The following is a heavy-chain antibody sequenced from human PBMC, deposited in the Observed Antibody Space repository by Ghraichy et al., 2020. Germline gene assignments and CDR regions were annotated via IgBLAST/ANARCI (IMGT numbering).Heavy chain of an antibody. J-gene: IGHJ6*03. V-gene: IGHV4-59*01. D-gene: IGHD2-21*01. Sequence: LSLTCSVSGASISSYYWTWIRQPPGKGLEWIGNMYYSGSTNYNPSLKSRVTISGDTSKNQFSLKLSSVTAADTAIYYCARIPPYCGGDCYYMDVWGKGTTVTVSS. CDR2: MYYSGST. CDR3: ARIPPYCGGDCYYMDV. CDR1: GASISSYY.